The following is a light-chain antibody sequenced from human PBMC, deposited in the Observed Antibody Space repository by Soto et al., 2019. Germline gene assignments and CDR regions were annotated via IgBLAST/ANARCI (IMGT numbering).Light chain of an antibody. V-gene: IGLV2-14*01. CDR2: EVT. CDR1: SSDVGGYNY. Sequence: QSALTQPASVSGSPGQSITISCTGTSSDVGGYNYVSWYQQRPDKAPKLLIYEVTNRPPGVSNRFSGSKSGNTASLTISGLQAEDEADYYCSSYTSSSTVVFGGGTKLTVL. J-gene: IGLJ2*01. CDR3: SSYTSSSTVV.